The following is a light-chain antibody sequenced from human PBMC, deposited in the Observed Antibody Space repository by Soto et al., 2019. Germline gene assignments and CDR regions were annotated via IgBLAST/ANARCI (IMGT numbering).Light chain of an antibody. V-gene: IGLV2-14*02. J-gene: IGLJ1*01. CDR1: SSDVGSYNL. CDR3: SSYTSSITYV. CDR2: EVS. Sequence: QSALTQPASVSGSPGQSITISCTGTSSDVGSYNLVSWYQQHPGKAPKLMIYEVSNRPSGVSNRFSGSKSGNTASLTISGLQAEDEADYHCSSYTSSITYVFGTGTKLTVL.